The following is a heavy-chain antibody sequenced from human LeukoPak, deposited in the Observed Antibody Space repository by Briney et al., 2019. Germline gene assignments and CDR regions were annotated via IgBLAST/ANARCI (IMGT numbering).Heavy chain of an antibody. Sequence: PGGSLRLSCAASGFTFSSYEMNWVRQAPGKGLEWVSYISSSGSTIYYADSVKGRFTISRDNAKNSLYLQMNSLRAEDTAVYYFARDNSVGDNAWWFDPWGQGTLVTVSS. CDR1: GFTFSSYE. D-gene: IGHD1-26*01. J-gene: IGHJ5*02. CDR3: ARDNSVGDNAWWFDP. V-gene: IGHV3-48*03. CDR2: ISSSGSTI.